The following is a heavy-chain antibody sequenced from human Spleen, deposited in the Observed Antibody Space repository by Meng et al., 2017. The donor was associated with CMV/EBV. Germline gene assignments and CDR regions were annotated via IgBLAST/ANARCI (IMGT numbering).Heavy chain of an antibody. J-gene: IGHJ4*02. V-gene: IGHV1-69*10. CDR3: ARVEVYYDSSGYGY. CDR2: IITILGIA. CDR1: GGTFSSYA. Sequence: KASGGTFSSYAISWVRQAPGQGLEWMGGIITILGIANYAQKFQGRVTITADKSTSTAYMELSSLRSEDTAVYYCARVEVYYDSSGYGYWGQGTLVTVSS. D-gene: IGHD3-22*01.